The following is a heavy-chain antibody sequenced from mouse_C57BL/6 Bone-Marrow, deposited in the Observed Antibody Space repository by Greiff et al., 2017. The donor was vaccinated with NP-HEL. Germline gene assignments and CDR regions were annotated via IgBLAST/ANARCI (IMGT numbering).Heavy chain of an antibody. CDR3: ARREATMVTTEYAMDY. CDR1: GYTFTSYW. V-gene: IGHV1-61*01. J-gene: IGHJ4*01. CDR2: IYPSDSET. Sequence: VQLQQPGAELVRPGSSVKLSCKASGYTFTSYWMDWVKQRPGQGLEWIGNIYPSDSETHYNQKFKDKATLTVDKSSSTAYMQLSSLTSEDSAVYYCARREATMVTTEYAMDYWGQGTSVTVSS. D-gene: IGHD2-2*01.